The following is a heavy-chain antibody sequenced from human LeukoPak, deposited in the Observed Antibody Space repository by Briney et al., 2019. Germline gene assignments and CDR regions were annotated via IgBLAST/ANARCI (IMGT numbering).Heavy chain of an antibody. CDR1: GFTFSSYS. CDR3: ARAPGSSGEEVWFDP. D-gene: IGHD6-19*01. J-gene: IGHJ5*02. Sequence: SGGSLRLSCAASGFTFSSYSMNWVRQAPGKGLEWVSPISSSSSYIYYADSVKGRFTISRDNAKNSLYLQMNSLRAEDTAVYYCARAPGSSGEEVWFDPWGQGTLVTVSS. CDR2: ISSSSSYI. V-gene: IGHV3-21*01.